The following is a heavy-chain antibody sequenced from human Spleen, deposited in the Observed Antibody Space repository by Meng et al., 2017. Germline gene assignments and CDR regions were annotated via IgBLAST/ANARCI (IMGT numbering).Heavy chain of an antibody. CDR3: ARGEGRQQLVRRPRFDP. Sequence: ESLKISCTVSGGSISSSSYYWDWIRQPPGKGLEYIGEIYHSGSTDYNPSLKSRVTISVDTSKNQFSLKLSSVTAADTAVYYCARGEGRQQLVRRPRFDPWGQGTQVTVSS. CDR2: IYHSGST. D-gene: IGHD6-13*01. V-gene: IGHV4-39*07. J-gene: IGHJ5*02. CDR1: GGSISSSSYY.